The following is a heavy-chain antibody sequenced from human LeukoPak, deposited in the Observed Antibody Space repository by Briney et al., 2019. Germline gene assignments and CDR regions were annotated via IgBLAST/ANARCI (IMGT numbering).Heavy chain of an antibody. V-gene: IGHV4-39*01. J-gene: IGHJ4*02. CDR1: GGSISSSSYY. CDR2: IYYSGST. D-gene: IGHD2-8*01. CDR3: ARPSLYCTNGVCYTYFDY. Sequence: PSETLSRTCTVSGGSISSSSYYWGWIRQPPGKGLEWIGSIYYSGSTYYNPSLKSRATISVDTSKHQFSLRLSSVTAADTAVYYCARPSLYCTNGVCYTYFDYWGQGTLVTVSS.